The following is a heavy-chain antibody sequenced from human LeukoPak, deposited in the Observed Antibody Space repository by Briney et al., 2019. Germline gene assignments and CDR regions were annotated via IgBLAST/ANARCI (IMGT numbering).Heavy chain of an antibody. D-gene: IGHD2-8*02. V-gene: IGHV3-33*01. CDR3: GRERAGLGGLVY. CDR1: GFARSNSG. J-gene: IGHJ4*02. Sequence: PGGSLRHSRAAPGFARSNSGMHRVRQAPHKGRGWVVVVWANGVNQYYSGWVRGRFTFSRDNSKDTLYLQMNSLRAGDTAVYYWGRERAGLGGLVYWGQGALVTVSS. CDR2: VWANGVNQ.